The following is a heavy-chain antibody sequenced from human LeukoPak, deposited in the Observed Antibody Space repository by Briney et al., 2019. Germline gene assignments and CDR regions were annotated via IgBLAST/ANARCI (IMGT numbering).Heavy chain of an antibody. D-gene: IGHD6-19*01. CDR1: GFTFSSYW. CDR2: IKQDGSEK. Sequence: TGGSLRLSCAASGFTFSSYWMSWVRQAPGKGLEWVANIKQDGSEKYYVDSVRGRFTISRDNAKNSLYLQMNSLRAEDTAVYYCASDSAIAVAGPYFDYWGQGTLVTVSS. J-gene: IGHJ4*02. V-gene: IGHV3-7*01. CDR3: ASDSAIAVAGPYFDY.